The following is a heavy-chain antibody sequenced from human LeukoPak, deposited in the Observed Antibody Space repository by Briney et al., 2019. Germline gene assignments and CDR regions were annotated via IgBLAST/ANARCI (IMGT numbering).Heavy chain of an antibody. CDR2: IKQDGSEK. V-gene: IGHV3-7*01. D-gene: IGHD3-22*01. CDR1: GFTFSNYA. J-gene: IGHJ4*02. CDR3: ARDYYDSSGCTFDY. Sequence: PGGSLRLSCAASGFTFSNYAMNWVRQAPGKGLEWVANIKQDGSEKYYVDSVKGRFTISRDNAKNSLYLQMNSLRAEDTAVYYCARDYYDSSGCTFDYWGQGTLVTVSS.